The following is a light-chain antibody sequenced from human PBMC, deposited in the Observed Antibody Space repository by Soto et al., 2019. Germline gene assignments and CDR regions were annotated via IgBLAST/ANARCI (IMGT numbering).Light chain of an antibody. CDR2: GVN. CDR3: SSYTTSSTVV. V-gene: IGLV2-14*02. Sequence: QSALTQPASVSGSPGQAITISCTGTSSDVGSYNLVSWYQQHPGKAPKLMIYGVNNRPSGVSNRFSGSKSGNTASLTISTLQAEDEAEYYCSSYTTSSTVVFGGGTKLTVL. CDR1: SSDVGSYNL. J-gene: IGLJ3*02.